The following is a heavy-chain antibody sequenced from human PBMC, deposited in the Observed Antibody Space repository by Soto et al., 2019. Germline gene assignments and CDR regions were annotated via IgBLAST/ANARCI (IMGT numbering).Heavy chain of an antibody. CDR1: GGTFSGYA. V-gene: IGHV1-69*13. J-gene: IGHJ4*02. Sequence: SVKVSCKASGGTFSGYAISWVRQAPGQGLEWMGGIIPIFGTANYAQKFQGRVTITADESTSTAYMELSSLRSEDTAVYYCAREVGTAAGSVDYWGQGTLVTVSS. D-gene: IGHD6-13*01. CDR3: AREVGTAAGSVDY. CDR2: IIPIFGTA.